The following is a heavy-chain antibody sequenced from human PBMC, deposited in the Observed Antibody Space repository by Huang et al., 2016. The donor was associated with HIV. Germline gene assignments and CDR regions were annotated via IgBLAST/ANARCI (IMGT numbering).Heavy chain of an antibody. CDR2: ISQDGSER. Sequence: EVQLVQSGGGLVQPGRSLRLSCVGSGFTFRSYWMNWVGPFPGRGLEWVGSISQDGSERFYVDSVRGRFTVSRDNANDSLSLQLNSVKGEDSAIYFCARGFRAKPGDYWGQGSRVIVSS. J-gene: IGHJ4*02. CDR1: GFTFRSYW. V-gene: IGHV3-7*01. CDR3: ARGFRAKPGDY.